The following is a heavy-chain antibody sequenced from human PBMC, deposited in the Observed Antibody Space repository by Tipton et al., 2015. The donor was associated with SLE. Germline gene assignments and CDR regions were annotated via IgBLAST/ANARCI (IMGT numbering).Heavy chain of an antibody. V-gene: IGHV4-59*01. Sequence: PGLVKPSETLSLTCTVSGGSISSYYWSWIRQPPGKGLEWIGYIYYSGSTNYNPSLKSRVTISVDTSKNQFSLKLSSVTAADTAVYYCARGDYDFWSGYLYYFDYWGQGTLVTVSS. CDR3: ARGDYDFWSGYLYYFDY. CDR2: IYYSGST. J-gene: IGHJ4*02. CDR1: GGSISSYY. D-gene: IGHD3-3*01.